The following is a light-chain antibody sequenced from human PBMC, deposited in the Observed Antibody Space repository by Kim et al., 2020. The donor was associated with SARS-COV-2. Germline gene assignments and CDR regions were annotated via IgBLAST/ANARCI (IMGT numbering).Light chain of an antibody. CDR2: DAS. V-gene: IGKV1-33*01. CDR1: QDIAKF. J-gene: IGKJ2*03. CDR3: QQYNNLPYS. Sequence: SASVGDSVTITCQASQDIAKFLNWFQQKPGKPPNLLIYDASLLQTGVSSRFSGTNSGTDFIFPIGSLQPEDAATYFCQQYNNLPYSFGQGTKLEI.